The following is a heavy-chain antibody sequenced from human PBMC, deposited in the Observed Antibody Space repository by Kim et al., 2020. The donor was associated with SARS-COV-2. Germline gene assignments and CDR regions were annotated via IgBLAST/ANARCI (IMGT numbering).Heavy chain of an antibody. CDR2: T. D-gene: IGHD5-18*01. Sequence: TYYTPSLKSRVTISVATSKNQFSLRLSSVTAADTAVYYGARHGAMALLDYWGQGTLVTVSS. CDR3: ARHGAMALLDY. V-gene: IGHV4-39*01. J-gene: IGHJ4*02.